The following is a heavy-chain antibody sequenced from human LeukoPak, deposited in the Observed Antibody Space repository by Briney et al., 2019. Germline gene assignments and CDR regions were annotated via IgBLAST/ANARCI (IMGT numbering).Heavy chain of an antibody. J-gene: IGHJ5*02. Sequence: ASVKVSCKASGYTFTGYYMHWVRQAPGQGLEWMGGFDPEDGETIYAQKFQGRVTMTEDTSTDTAYMELSSLRSEDTAVYYCAIGTFINWFDPWGQGTLVTVSS. D-gene: IGHD1-14*01. CDR3: AIGTFINWFDP. CDR2: FDPEDGET. CDR1: GYTFTGYY. V-gene: IGHV1-24*01.